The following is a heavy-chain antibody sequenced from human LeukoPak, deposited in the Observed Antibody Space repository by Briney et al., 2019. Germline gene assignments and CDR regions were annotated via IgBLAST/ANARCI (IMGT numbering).Heavy chain of an antibody. Sequence: PGGSLRLSCAASGFTFSSHDMNWVRQAPGKGLEWVSGSSSIGGRTYYADSVKGRFTVSRDNSKNTLYLQMNSLRAEDTAVYYCATRVGYCSSTSCSIRFDYWGQGTLVTVSS. CDR3: ATRVGYCSSTSCSIRFDY. D-gene: IGHD2-2*01. CDR2: SSSIGGRT. J-gene: IGHJ4*02. CDR1: GFTFSSHD. V-gene: IGHV3-23*01.